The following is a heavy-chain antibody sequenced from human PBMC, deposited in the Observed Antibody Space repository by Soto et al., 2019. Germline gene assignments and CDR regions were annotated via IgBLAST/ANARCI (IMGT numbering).Heavy chain of an antibody. CDR3: ARGATGSGACDI. J-gene: IGHJ3*02. D-gene: IGHD5-12*01. Sequence: QITLKESGPTLVQPTQTLTLTCTFSGFSLSTSRVSVGWIRQPPGKALEWLALIYWDDDKRYSPSLKSRLTITKDTSKNQVVLTMPYVDPVDTAAYYCARGATGSGACDIWGQGTMVTVSS. V-gene: IGHV2-5*02. CDR2: IYWDDDK. CDR1: GFSLSTSRVS.